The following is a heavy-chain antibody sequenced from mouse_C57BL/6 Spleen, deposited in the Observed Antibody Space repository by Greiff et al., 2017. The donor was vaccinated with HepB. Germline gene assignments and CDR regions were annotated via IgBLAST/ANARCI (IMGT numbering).Heavy chain of an antibody. D-gene: IGHD2-4*01. V-gene: IGHV2-5*01. J-gene: IGHJ4*01. CDR1: GFSLTSYG. Sequence: VQLVESGPGLVQPSQSLSITCTVSGFSLTSYGIHWVRQSPGKGLEWLGVIWRGGSTDYNAAFMSRLSITKDNSKSQVFFKMNSLQADDTAIYYCAKSYDYLYAMDYWGQGTSVTVSS. CDR2: IWRGGST. CDR3: AKSYDYLYAMDY.